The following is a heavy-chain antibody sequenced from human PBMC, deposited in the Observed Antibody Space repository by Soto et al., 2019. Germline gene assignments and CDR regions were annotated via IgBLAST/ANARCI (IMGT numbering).Heavy chain of an antibody. J-gene: IGHJ5*02. D-gene: IGHD1-26*01. CDR3: ARDSYSGSSGWFDP. CDR2: INPNSGGT. V-gene: IGHV1-2*02. Sequence: ASVKVSCKASGYTFTGYYMHWVRQAPGQGLEWMGWINPNSGGTNYAQKFQGRVTMTRDTSISTAYMELSRLRSDDTAVYYCARDSYSGSSGWFDPWGQGTLATVSS. CDR1: GYTFTGYY.